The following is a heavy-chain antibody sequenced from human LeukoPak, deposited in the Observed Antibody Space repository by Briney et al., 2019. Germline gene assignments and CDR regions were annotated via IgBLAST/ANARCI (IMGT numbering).Heavy chain of an antibody. V-gene: IGHV4-34*01. CDR2: INHSGST. CDR1: GGSISSYY. J-gene: IGHJ3*02. D-gene: IGHD6-13*01. CDR3: ATGYSSSWYLWGAFDI. Sequence: ASETLSLTCTVSGGSISSYYWSWIRQPPGKGLEWIGEINHSGSTNYNPSLKSRVTISVDTSKNQFSLKLSSVTAADTAVYYCATGYSSSWYLWGAFDIWGQGTMVTVSS.